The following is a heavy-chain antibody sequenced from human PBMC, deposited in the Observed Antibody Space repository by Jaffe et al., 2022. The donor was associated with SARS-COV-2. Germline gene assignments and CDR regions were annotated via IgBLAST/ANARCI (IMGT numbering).Heavy chain of an antibody. V-gene: IGHV3-23*04. Sequence: EVQLVESGGGLVQPGGSLRLSCAASGFTFNTYTMTWVRQAPGKGLEWVSAIGARGDTTFYADSVKGRFTISRDNSKDTLYLQMNSLRAEDTATYYCAKVPRSRENWLDPWGQGTLVTVSP. CDR3: AKVPRSRENWLDP. CDR2: IGARGDTT. CDR1: GFTFNTYT. D-gene: IGHD1-26*01. J-gene: IGHJ5*02.